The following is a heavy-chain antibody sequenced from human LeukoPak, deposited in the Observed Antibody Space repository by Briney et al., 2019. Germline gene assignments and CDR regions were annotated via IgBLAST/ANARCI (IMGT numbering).Heavy chain of an antibody. CDR2: ISESAGSI. CDR1: GITLSNYV. Sequence: GGSLRLSCVVSGITLSNYVMSWVRQAPGKGLEWVSGISESAGSIKYADSVKGRFTISRDNSLNTVYLRMNSLRAEDTAVYFCAKRGVVIRGVLIIGFHKEAYYFDYWGQGILVTVSS. D-gene: IGHD3-10*01. J-gene: IGHJ4*02. V-gene: IGHV3-23*01. CDR3: AKRGVVIRGVLIIGFHKEAYYFDY.